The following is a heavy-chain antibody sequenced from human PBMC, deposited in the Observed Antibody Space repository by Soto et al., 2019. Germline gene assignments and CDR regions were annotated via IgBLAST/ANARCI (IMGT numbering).Heavy chain of an antibody. CDR3: TTSPRAQY. Sequence: EVQLVESGGGLVKPGGSLGLSCAVSGFTFNNAWMSWVRQAPGKGLEWVGRIKSKTDGGTTDHAASEKGRFTISRDDSKNTLYLQMDSLKIEDTAMYYCTTSPRAQYWGQGTLVSVSS. V-gene: IGHV3-15*01. J-gene: IGHJ4*02. CDR2: IKSKTDGGTT. CDR1: GFTFNNAW.